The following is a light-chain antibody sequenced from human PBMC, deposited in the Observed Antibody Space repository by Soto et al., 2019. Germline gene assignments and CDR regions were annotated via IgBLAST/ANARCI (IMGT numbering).Light chain of an antibody. CDR3: QHYNSWPRIA. CDR2: GAS. J-gene: IGKJ5*01. Sequence: EIVLTQSPVTLSVSPGERATLFCRASQSASTNLAWYQHKPGQAPRLLIYGASTRATAIPARVSGSGSGTECPLTINSLESEDFAVYSCQHYNSWPRIAFGQGPRLEIK. V-gene: IGKV3-15*01. CDR1: QSASTN.